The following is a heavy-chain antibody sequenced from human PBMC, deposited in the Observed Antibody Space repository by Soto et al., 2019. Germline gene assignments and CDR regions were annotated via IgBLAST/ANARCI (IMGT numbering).Heavy chain of an antibody. Sequence: QVQLQESGPGLVKPSETLSLTCTVSGGSISSYYWSWIRQPPGKGLEWIGYIYYSGSTNYNPSLKSRVTISVDPSKDLSSRKFGSVTAADTAVYYCARYYSSGSSAAFDIWGQGTMVTVSS. J-gene: IGHJ3*02. CDR2: IYYSGST. CDR3: ARYYSSGSSAAFDI. V-gene: IGHV4-59*08. D-gene: IGHD6-19*01. CDR1: GGSISSYY.